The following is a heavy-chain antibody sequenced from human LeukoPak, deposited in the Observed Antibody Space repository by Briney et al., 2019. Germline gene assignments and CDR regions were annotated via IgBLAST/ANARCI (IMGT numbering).Heavy chain of an antibody. V-gene: IGHV3-7*03. D-gene: IGHD3-10*01. CDR2: IKYDGSEK. CDR3: AREPVRKRWLDS. CDR1: GFTFSNYW. Sequence: GGSLRLSCTASGFTFSNYWMSWVRQAPNKGLEWVANIKYDGSEKYYVDSVKGRLTISRDNAKNSLYLQMNSLRAEDTAVYYCAREPVRKRWLDSWGQGTLVTVSS. J-gene: IGHJ5*01.